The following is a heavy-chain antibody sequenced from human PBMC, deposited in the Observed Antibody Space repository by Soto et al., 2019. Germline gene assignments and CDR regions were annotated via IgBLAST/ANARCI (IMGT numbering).Heavy chain of an antibody. CDR2: INSDGSVS. V-gene: IGHV3-74*02. J-gene: IGHJ6*03. CDR3: ARVDCVGGTCYSLAGSFYYYMDV. CDR1: GFTFSNYW. Sequence: EVQLVESGGGLVQPGGSLRLSCAASGFTFSNYWMYWVRQAPGKGLEWVSRINSDGSVSSYADSVKGRLTISRDNVKNTLYLHMDRLRAEDTAVYYCARVDCVGGTCYSLAGSFYYYMDVWGKGTTVTVFS. D-gene: IGHD2-15*01.